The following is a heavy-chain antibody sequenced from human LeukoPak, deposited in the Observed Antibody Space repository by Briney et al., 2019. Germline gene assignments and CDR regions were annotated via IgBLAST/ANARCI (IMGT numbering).Heavy chain of an antibody. CDR2: IYYSGST. D-gene: IGHD3-22*01. CDR1: GGSISTYY. J-gene: IGHJ4*02. CDR3: ARSEVEYYYGSSGYYLY. V-gene: IGHV4-59*01. Sequence: SETLSLTCTVSGGSISTYYWSWIRQPPGKGLEWIGYIYYSGSTNYNPSLKSRVTISVDTSKNQFSLKLSSVTAADTAVYYCARSEVEYYYGSSGYYLYWGQGTLVTVSS.